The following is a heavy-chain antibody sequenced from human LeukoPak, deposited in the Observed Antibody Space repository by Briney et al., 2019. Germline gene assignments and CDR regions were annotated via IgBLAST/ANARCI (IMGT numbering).Heavy chain of an antibody. J-gene: IGHJ4*02. D-gene: IGHD3-22*01. Sequence: GGSLRLFCAASGFTFSSYAMHWVRQAPGKGLEWVAVISYDGSNKYYADSVKGRFTISRDNSKNTLYLQMNSLRAEDTAVYYCARTTYYYDSSGYAYWGQGTLVTVSS. CDR1: GFTFSSYA. CDR2: ISYDGSNK. V-gene: IGHV3-30-3*01. CDR3: ARTTYYYDSSGYAY.